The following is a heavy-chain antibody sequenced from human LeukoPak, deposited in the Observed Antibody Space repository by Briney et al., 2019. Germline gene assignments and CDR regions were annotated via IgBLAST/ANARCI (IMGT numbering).Heavy chain of an antibody. J-gene: IGHJ3*02. D-gene: IGHD3-3*01. Sequence: SGPTLVNPTQTLTLTCTFSGFSLSTSGVGVGWIRQPPGKALEWLALIYWDDDKRYSSSLKSRLTITKDTSKNQVVLTMTNMDPVDTATYYCAHSGGISQLEGYDAFDIWGQGTMVTVSS. CDR1: GFSLSTSGVG. CDR3: AHSGGISQLEGYDAFDI. CDR2: IYWDDDK. V-gene: IGHV2-5*02.